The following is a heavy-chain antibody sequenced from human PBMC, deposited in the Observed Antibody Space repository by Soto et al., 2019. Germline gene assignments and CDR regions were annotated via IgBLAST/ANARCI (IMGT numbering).Heavy chain of an antibody. D-gene: IGHD3-3*01. CDR2: IYYSGST. V-gene: IGHV4-59*01. J-gene: IGHJ5*02. CDR1: GGSISSYY. CDR3: ARDRRFLETGDWFDP. Sequence: QVQLQESGPGLVKPSETLSLTCTVSGGSISSYYWSWIRQPPGKGLEWIGYIYYSGSTNYNPSLKSRVTISVDTSKNQFSLKLSSMTAADTAVYYCARDRRFLETGDWFDPWGQGTLVTVSS.